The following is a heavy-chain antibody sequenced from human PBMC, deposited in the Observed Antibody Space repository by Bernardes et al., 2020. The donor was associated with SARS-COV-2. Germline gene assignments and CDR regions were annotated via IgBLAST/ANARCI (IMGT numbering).Heavy chain of an antibody. CDR1: GGSISSHY. Sequence: SETLSLTCTVSGGSISSHYWSWIRQPPGKGLEWIGYIYNSVSTNYNPSLKSRVTMSVDTSKNQFSLKLSAVTAADTAVYYCARERWLQFRDAFDIWGQGTMVTVST. D-gene: IGHD5-12*01. J-gene: IGHJ3*02. CDR2: IYNSVST. V-gene: IGHV4-59*11. CDR3: ARERWLQFRDAFDI.